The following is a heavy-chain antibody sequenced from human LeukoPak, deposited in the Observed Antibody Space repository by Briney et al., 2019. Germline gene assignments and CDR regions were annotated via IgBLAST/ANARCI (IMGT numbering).Heavy chain of an antibody. J-gene: IGHJ6*03. D-gene: IGHD3-10*01. Sequence: GESLKISCKGSGYSFITYWIGCVRQMPGKGLEWMGIIYPGDSDTRYSPSFQGEVTISADKSISTAYLQWSRLKDSDTAIYYCAKTAGVYYYYMDVWGKGTTVTVSS. V-gene: IGHV5-51*03. CDR1: GYSFITYW. CDR3: AKTAGVYYYYMDV. CDR2: IYPGDSDT.